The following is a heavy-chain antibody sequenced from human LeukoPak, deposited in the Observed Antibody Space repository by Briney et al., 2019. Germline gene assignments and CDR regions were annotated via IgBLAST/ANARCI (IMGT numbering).Heavy chain of an antibody. Sequence: GGSLRLSCAASGFTFRSHGMNWVRQALGRGLEWVSGISPSGGVTYYTDSVRGRFTISRDNSKNTVSLQMNSLRVEDTALYYCAKDLGALTYGEGFWGQGTLVTVSS. J-gene: IGHJ4*02. CDR1: GFTFRSHG. V-gene: IGHV3-23*01. D-gene: IGHD3-16*01. CDR2: ISPSGGVT. CDR3: AKDLGALTYGEGF.